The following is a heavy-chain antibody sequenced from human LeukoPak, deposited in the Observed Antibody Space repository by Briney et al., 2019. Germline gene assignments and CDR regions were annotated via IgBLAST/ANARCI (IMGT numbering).Heavy chain of an antibody. D-gene: IGHD3-10*01. V-gene: IGHV1-46*01. J-gene: IGHJ5*02. CDR1: GYTFTSYY. CDR2: INPSGGST. Sequence: ASVKVSCKASGYTFTSYYMHWVRQAPGQGLEWMGIINPSGGSTSYAQKFQGRVTMTRDTSTSTVYMELSSLRSEGTAVYYCARPVITMVRGVNLNWFDPWGQGTLVTVSS. CDR3: ARPVITMVRGVNLNWFDP.